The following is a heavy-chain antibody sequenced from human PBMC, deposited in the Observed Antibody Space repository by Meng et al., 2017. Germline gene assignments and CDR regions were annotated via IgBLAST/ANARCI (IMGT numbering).Heavy chain of an antibody. J-gene: IGHJ4*02. CDR3: ARDSSSGWYHNY. CDR1: GFSVTTSY. CDR2: IYSGGST. V-gene: IGHV3-53*02. D-gene: IGHD6-19*01. Sequence: EGPLAGTGGGLSQPGGSLILPCNASGFSVTTSYIGWVRQAPGKGLEWVSVIYSGGSTYYADSVKGRFSISRDNSKNTLYLQMNSLRAEDTAVYFCARDSSSGWYHNYWRQGPLVTVSS.